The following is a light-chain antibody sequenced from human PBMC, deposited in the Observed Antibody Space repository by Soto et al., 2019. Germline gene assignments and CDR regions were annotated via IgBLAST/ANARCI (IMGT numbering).Light chain of an antibody. J-gene: IGKJ5*01. CDR1: QSVSSSY. V-gene: IGKV3-20*01. CDR2: GAS. Sequence: EIVLTQSPGTLSLSPGERATLSCRASQSVSSSYLAWYQQKPGQAPRLLIYGASSRATGIPDRFSGSGSGTDFNLTISRLEPEDVAVYYCQQYGSSPWITFGQGTRLEIK. CDR3: QQYGSSPWIT.